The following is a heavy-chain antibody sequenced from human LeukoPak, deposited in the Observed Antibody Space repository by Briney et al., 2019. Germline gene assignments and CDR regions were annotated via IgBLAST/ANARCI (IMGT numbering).Heavy chain of an antibody. CDR3: ARISVAYCGGDCYSGFDP. CDR1: GFTFSSYS. CDR2: ISSSSSYI. Sequence: GGSLRLXCAASGFTFSSYSMNWDRQAPGKGLEWVSSISSSSSYIYYADSVKGRFTISRDNAKNSLYLQMNSLRAEDTAVYYCARISVAYCGGDCYSGFDPWGQGTLVTVSS. J-gene: IGHJ5*02. D-gene: IGHD2-21*02. V-gene: IGHV3-21*01.